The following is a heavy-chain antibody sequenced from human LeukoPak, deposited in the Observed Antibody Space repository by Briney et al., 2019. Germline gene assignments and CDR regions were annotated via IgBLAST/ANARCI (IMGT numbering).Heavy chain of an antibody. CDR1: GFTFSSYS. J-gene: IGHJ4*02. V-gene: IGHV3-21*01. D-gene: IGHD6-13*01. CDR2: ITSSGSHI. CDR3: ARRGSSSWYGDY. Sequence: PGGSLRLSCAASGFTFSSYSMNWVRQAPGKGLEWVSSITSSGSHIFYADSVKGRFTISRDNAKNSLYLQMNTLRAEDTAVYYCARRGSSSWYGDYWGQGTLVTVSS.